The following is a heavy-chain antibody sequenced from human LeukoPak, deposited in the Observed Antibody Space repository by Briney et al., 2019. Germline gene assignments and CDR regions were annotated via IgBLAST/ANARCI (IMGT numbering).Heavy chain of an antibody. CDR1: GGSLSSYY. J-gene: IGHJ4*02. V-gene: IGHV4-59*08. CDR2: IYYTGSS. Sequence: PSETLSLTCTVSGGSLSSYYWTWIRQPPGKGLEWIGYIYYTGSSNYNPSLKSRVTISGDTSNNQFSLKLSSVTAADTAVYYCASGDAGIARFDDWGQGTLVTVSS. CDR3: ASGDAGIARFDD. D-gene: IGHD6-13*01.